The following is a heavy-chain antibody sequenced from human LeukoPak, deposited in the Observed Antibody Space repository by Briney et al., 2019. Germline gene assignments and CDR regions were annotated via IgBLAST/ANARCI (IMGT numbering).Heavy chain of an antibody. CDR3: ARGDLGSFDY. CDR2: ISSSGSTI. CDR1: GFTFGSYE. D-gene: IGHD2-15*01. J-gene: IGHJ4*02. V-gene: IGHV3-48*03. Sequence: GGSLRLSCAASGFTFGSYEMNWVRQAPGKGLEWVSYISSSGSTIYYADSVKGRFTISRDNAKNSLYLQMSSLRAEDTAVYYCARGDLGSFDYWGQGTLVTVSS.